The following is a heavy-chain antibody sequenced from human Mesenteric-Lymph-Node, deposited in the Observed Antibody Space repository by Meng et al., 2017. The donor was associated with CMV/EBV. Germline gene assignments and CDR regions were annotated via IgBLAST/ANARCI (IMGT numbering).Heavy chain of an antibody. CDR2: IYYSGST. Sequence: CAVSGCSISSYYWSWIRQPPGKGLEWIGYIYYSGSTNYNPSLKSRVTISVDTSKNQFSLKLSSVTAADTAVYYCARGHYYDSSGIDYWGQGTLVTVSS. CDR3: ARGHYYDSSGIDY. CDR1: GCSISSYY. J-gene: IGHJ4*02. D-gene: IGHD3-22*01. V-gene: IGHV4-59*01.